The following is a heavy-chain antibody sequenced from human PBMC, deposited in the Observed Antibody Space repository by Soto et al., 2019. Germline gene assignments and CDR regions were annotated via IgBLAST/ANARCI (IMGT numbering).Heavy chain of an antibody. Sequence: SETLSLTCTVSVGSISSYYWIWIRQPPGKGLEWIGYIYYSGSTNYNPSLKSRVTISVDTSKNQFSLKLSSVTAADTAVYYCARGPDYGDYVVDYWGQGTLVTVSS. CDR1: VGSISSYY. D-gene: IGHD4-17*01. V-gene: IGHV4-59*01. CDR2: IYYSGST. J-gene: IGHJ4*02. CDR3: ARGPDYGDYVVDY.